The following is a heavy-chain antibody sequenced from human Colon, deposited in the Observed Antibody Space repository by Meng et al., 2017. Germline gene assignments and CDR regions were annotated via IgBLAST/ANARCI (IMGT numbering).Heavy chain of an antibody. CDR1: GGTFSGFA. CDR2: IIPAFGTT. D-gene: IGHD4-17*01. V-gene: IGHV1-69*01. CDR3: ARRPPDYGDYNWFDP. J-gene: IGHJ5*02. Sequence: QVDLVQAGAWWKNPGSWVKVSCKASGGTFSGFAMAWLRQAPGQGLEWMGGIIPAFGTTTYARQFEGRLTITADEATSTAYMELSSLTSDDTAVYYCARRPPDYGDYNWFDPWGQGTLVTVSS.